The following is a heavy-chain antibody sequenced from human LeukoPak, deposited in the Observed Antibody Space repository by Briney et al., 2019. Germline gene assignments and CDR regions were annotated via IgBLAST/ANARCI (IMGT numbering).Heavy chain of an antibody. Sequence: ASVKVSCKASGYTFIDHYFHWVRQAPGQGLEWMGWINSNSGATRYAQKFQGRVTMTRDTSISTAYMELSRLRSDDTAVYYCARARDKEMGSGSYYSYFDYWGQGTLVTVSS. CDR1: GYTFIDHY. CDR3: ARARDKEMGSGSYYSYFDY. D-gene: IGHD3-10*01. J-gene: IGHJ4*02. CDR2: INSNSGAT. V-gene: IGHV1-2*02.